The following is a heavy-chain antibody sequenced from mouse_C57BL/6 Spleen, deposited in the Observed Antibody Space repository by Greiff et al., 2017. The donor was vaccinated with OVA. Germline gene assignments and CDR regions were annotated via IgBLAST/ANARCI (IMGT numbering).Heavy chain of an antibody. D-gene: IGHD2-2*01. J-gene: IGHJ4*01. V-gene: IGHV5-4*01. CDR3: ARGVGYDDAMDY. CDR2: ISDGGSYT. CDR1: GFTFSSYA. Sequence: EVQVVDSGGGLVKPGGSLKLSCAASGFTFSSYAMSWVRQTPEQRLEWVATISDGGSYTYYPDNVKGRFTISRDNAKNNRYLQMSHLKSEDTAMYYCARGVGYDDAMDYWGQGTSVTVSS.